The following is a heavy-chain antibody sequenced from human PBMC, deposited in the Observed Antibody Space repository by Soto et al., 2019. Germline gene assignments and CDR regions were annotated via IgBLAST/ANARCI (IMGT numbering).Heavy chain of an antibody. V-gene: IGHV6-1*01. CDR1: GGSVSTNSAA. CDR3: AREWRDGFDI. D-gene: IGHD5-12*01. CDR2: TYYRSKWYD. Sequence: SQTLSLTCAISGGSVSTNSAAWNWIRLSPSRGLEWLGRTYYRSKWYDDYAIPVKSRITINPDTSKNQVSLKLNSVTPEDTAVYYCAREWRDGFDIWGQGTMVTVSS. J-gene: IGHJ3*02.